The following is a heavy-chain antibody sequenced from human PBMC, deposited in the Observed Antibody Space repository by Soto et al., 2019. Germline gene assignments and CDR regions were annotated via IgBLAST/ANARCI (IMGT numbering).Heavy chain of an antibody. CDR2: ISGSGGST. CDR1: GFTFSSYA. V-gene: IGHV3-23*01. Sequence: GSLRLSCAASGFTFSSYAMSWVRQAPGKGLEWVSAISGSGGSTYYADSVKGRFTISRDNSKNTLYLQMNSLRAEDTAVYYCAKPFGVVIMFDYWGQGTLVTVSS. CDR3: AKPFGVVIMFDY. J-gene: IGHJ4*02. D-gene: IGHD3-3*01.